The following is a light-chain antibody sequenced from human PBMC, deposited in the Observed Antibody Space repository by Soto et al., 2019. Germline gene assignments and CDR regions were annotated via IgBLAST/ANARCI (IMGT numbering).Light chain of an antibody. CDR3: GSYAGSNNFV. V-gene: IGLV2-8*01. CDR1: SSDFGGYNF. CDR2: DAT. Sequence: LPQPPSASGSPGQSVTISCTGISSDFGGYNFVSWYQQHPGKAPKLMIYDATKRPSGVPDRFVGSKSGNTASLTVSGLQAEDEADYYCGSYAGSNNFVFGTGTKVTVL. J-gene: IGLJ1*01.